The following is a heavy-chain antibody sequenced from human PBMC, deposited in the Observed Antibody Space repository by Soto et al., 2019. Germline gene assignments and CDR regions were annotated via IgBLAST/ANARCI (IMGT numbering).Heavy chain of an antibody. CDR1: GFSFSNYG. D-gene: IGHD2-15*01. Sequence: QVQLVESGGGVVQPGRSLRLSCAASGFSFSNYGMHWVRQAPGKGLEWVAVISYDGSNTTFADSLKGRFIISRDNSKNPLFLQINGLRVEDTAVYYCAKVSCCVGGSCYLGWFDPWCQGTLVTVSS. CDR2: ISYDGSNT. CDR3: AKVSCCVGGSCYLGWFDP. J-gene: IGHJ5*02. V-gene: IGHV3-30*18.